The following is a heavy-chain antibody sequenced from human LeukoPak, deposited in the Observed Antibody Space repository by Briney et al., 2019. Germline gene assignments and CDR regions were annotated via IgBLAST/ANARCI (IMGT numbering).Heavy chain of an antibody. D-gene: IGHD5-12*01. CDR3: ATTSGYDFGFDD. J-gene: IGHJ4*02. V-gene: IGHV3-48*01. CDR2: ISSSATTI. CDR1: GFTFSSYS. Sequence: GGSLRLSCAASGFTFSSYSMNWVRQAPGKGLEWVSYISSSATTIYYADSVKGRFTISRDNAKNSLYLQMNSLRAEDTAVYYCATTSGYDFGFDDWGQGTLATVSS.